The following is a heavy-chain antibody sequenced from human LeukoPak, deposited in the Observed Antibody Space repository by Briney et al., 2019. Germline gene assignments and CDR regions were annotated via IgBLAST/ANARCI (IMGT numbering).Heavy chain of an antibody. CDR2: INPNSGGT. V-gene: IGHV1-2*02. CDR1: GYTFSGNY. D-gene: IGHD2-2*01. CDR3: ARDHCASTGCYEDYYYGLDV. Sequence: ASVEVSCKASGYTFSGNYIQWVRQAPGQGLEWMGWINPNSGGTNYAQNFQGRVTVTRDTSISTVYMELSRLTSDDTAVYYCARDHCASTGCYEDYYYGLDVWGQGTTVTVSS. J-gene: IGHJ6*02.